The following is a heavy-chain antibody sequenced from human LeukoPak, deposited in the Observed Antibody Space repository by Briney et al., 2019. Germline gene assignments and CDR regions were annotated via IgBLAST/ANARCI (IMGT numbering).Heavy chain of an antibody. Sequence: TGGSLRLSCAASGFTFSSYAMSWVRQAPGKGLEWVSAISGSGGSTYYADSVKGRFTISRDNSKNTLYLQMNSLRAEDTAVYYCARDLYADYVWGSFDYWGQGTLVTVSS. CDR3: ARDLYADYVWGSFDY. CDR1: GFTFSSYA. V-gene: IGHV3-23*01. CDR2: ISGSGGST. D-gene: IGHD3-16*01. J-gene: IGHJ4*02.